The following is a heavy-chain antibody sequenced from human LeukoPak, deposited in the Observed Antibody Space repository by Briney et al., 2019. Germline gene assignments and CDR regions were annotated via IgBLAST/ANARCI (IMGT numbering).Heavy chain of an antibody. Sequence: SGGSLRLSCAASGFNFNTYGMHWVRQAPGKGLEWVAFITSDGSNRKYADSMRGRFTISRDKSENTVSLQMNSLRSEDTAVYYCTSSAAGTDVGGSFDYWGQGALVTVSS. CDR1: GFNFNTYG. D-gene: IGHD6-13*01. V-gene: IGHV3-30*02. CDR3: TSSAAGTDVGGSFDY. CDR2: ITSDGSNR. J-gene: IGHJ4*02.